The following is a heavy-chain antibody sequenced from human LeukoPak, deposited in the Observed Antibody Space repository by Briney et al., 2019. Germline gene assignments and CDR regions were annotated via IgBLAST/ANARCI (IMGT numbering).Heavy chain of an antibody. CDR3: TRHPAEGDY. J-gene: IGHJ4*02. CDR2: ISGSSSNT. CDR1: GFTFSDFY. Sequence: PGGSLRLSWAASGFTFSDFYMSWIRQAPGKGLESVSYISGSSSNTNYADSVKGRFTISRDNAKKTLYLQMNSLRPEDTAVYYCTRHPAEGDYWGQGTLVTVSS. V-gene: IGHV3-11*03. D-gene: IGHD2-15*01.